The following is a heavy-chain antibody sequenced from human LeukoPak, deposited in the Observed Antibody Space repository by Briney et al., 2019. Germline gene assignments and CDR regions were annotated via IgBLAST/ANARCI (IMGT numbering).Heavy chain of an antibody. CDR1: GFTFSSYG. V-gene: IGHV3-30*03. Sequence: PGRSLRLSCAASGFTFSSYGMHWVRQAPGKGLEWVAVISYDGSNKYYADSVKGRFTISRDNSKNTLYLQMNSLRAEDTAVYYCAFQVVKYYFDYWGQGTLVTVSS. J-gene: IGHJ4*02. CDR3: AFQVVKYYFDY. D-gene: IGHD3-22*01. CDR2: ISYDGSNK.